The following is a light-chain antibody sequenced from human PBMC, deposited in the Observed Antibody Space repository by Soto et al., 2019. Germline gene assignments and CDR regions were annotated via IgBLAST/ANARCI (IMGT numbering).Light chain of an antibody. J-gene: IGKJ1*01. CDR2: GAS. Sequence: DILMTQSPDSLAVSLGERATINCKSSQSVLYSSNNKNYLAWYQQKPGQAPRLLIYGASSRASGIPDRFSGSGSGTDFTLTITRLEPEDSAVYYCQQYGNSQWTFGQGPRWIS. V-gene: IGKV4-1*01. CDR1: QSVLYSSNNKNY. CDR3: QQYGNSQWT.